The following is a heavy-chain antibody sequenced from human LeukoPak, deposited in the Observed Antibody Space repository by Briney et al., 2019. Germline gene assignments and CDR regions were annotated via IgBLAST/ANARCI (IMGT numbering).Heavy chain of an antibody. Sequence: GGSLRLSCTVSGFIFRNYVMNWVRQAPGKGLEWVSSISGSGGSKYYADSVKGRFTISRDNSKNTLFLQMNSLRAEDTAIYYCAKARGAATYYYYYMDVWGKGTTVTVYS. CDR3: AKARGAATYYYYYMDV. V-gene: IGHV3-23*01. CDR1: GFIFRNYV. CDR2: ISGSGGSK. J-gene: IGHJ6*03. D-gene: IGHD1-26*01.